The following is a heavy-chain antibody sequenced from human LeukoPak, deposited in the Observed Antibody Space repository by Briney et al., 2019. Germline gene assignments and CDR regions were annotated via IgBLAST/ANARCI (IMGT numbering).Heavy chain of an antibody. V-gene: IGHV3-7*01. CDR1: GFTFTTYW. CDR3: VKVAKYYYGSETYYFFEH. CDR2: IKQDGTEK. Sequence: GGSLRLSCAASGFTFTTYWMSWVRQLPGKGLEWVANIKQDGTEKYYVDSVKGRFTFSRDNAKNSLDLQMNSLRVEDTGIYYCVKVAKYYYGSETYYFFEHWGQGTPVTASS. J-gene: IGHJ4*02. D-gene: IGHD3-10*01.